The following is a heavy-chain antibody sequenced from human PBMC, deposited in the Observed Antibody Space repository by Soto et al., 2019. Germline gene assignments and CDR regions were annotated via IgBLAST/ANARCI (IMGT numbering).Heavy chain of an antibody. V-gene: IGHV1-18*04. CDR2: MSAFTGKA. CDR3: ARDQRYYGSGYYYSDS. CDR1: GYTFISSG. D-gene: IGHD3-10*01. J-gene: IGHJ1*01. Sequence: QVQLVQSGAEVKKPGASVKVSCKASGYTFISSGISWVRQAPGQGLEWVGWMSAFTGKADYAPIFQDRVTMTTDTSTSTAYMELRSLRSDDTAVYYCARDQRYYGSGYYYSDSWGQGTLVTVSS.